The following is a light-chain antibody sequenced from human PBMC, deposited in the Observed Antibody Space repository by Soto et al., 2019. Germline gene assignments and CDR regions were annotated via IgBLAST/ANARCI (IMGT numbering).Light chain of an antibody. Sequence: EIVLTQSPGTLSLSPGERATLSCRASQSVSSSYLAWYQQKPGQAPRLLIYGASSRATGIPDRFSGSGSGTDFTLTISRLEPEDVAVYYCQQYGSSQSFGQGTKVEI. CDR1: QSVSSSY. V-gene: IGKV3-20*01. CDR3: QQYGSSQS. J-gene: IGKJ1*01. CDR2: GAS.